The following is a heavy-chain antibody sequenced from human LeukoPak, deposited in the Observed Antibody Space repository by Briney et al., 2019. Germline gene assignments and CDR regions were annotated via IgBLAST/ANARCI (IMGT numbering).Heavy chain of an antibody. D-gene: IGHD1-1*01. Sequence: SETLSLTCTVSGGSTSDYYWNWIREPPGKGLEWIGYIYYRGTTNYNPSLNSRVTISLDSSKNQFSLRLNSVTAADTAIYYCARGPPRTGRERYFDYWGQGTLVSVSS. CDR3: ARGPPRTGRERYFDY. J-gene: IGHJ4*02. CDR1: GGSTSDYY. V-gene: IGHV4-59*01. CDR2: IYYRGTT.